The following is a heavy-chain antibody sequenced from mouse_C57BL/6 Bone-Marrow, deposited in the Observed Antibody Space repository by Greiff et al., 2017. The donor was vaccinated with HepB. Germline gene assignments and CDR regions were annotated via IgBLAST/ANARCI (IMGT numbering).Heavy chain of an antibody. J-gene: IGHJ2*01. CDR2: IYPGSGST. Sequence: QVQLQQSGAELVKPGASVKMSCKASGYTFTSYWITWVKQRPGQGLEWIGDIYPGSGSTNYNEKFKSKATLTVDTSYSTAYMQLSSLTSEDSAVYYCARDTTVVATDYWGQGTTLTGSS. CDR3: ARDTTVVATDY. CDR1: GYTFTSYW. D-gene: IGHD1-1*01. V-gene: IGHV1-55*01.